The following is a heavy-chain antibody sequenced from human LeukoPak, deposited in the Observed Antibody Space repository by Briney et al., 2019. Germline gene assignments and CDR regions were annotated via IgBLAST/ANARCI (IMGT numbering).Heavy chain of an antibody. D-gene: IGHD1-26*01. Sequence: GESLKISCRGSGYSFTSYYIAWVRQMPGKGLEWMGVIFPGDSDTRYSPSFQGQVTISADKSISTAYLQWSSLKASDTAMYYCARPRIVGTLGAFDIWGHGTMVTVSS. J-gene: IGHJ3*02. CDR3: ARPRIVGTLGAFDI. V-gene: IGHV5-51*01. CDR1: GYSFTSYY. CDR2: IFPGDSDT.